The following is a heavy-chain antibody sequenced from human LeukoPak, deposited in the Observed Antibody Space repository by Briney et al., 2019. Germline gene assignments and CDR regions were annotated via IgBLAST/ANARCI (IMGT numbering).Heavy chain of an antibody. Sequence: GGSLRLSCAASGFTFSSYSMNWVRQAPGKGLEWVSSISSSSYIYYADSVKGRFTISRDNAKNSLYLQMNSLRAEDTAVYYCARDSGIITAFDYWGQGTLVTVSS. CDR1: GFTFSSYS. D-gene: IGHD3-10*01. CDR3: ARDSGIITAFDY. CDR2: ISSSSYI. J-gene: IGHJ4*02. V-gene: IGHV3-21*01.